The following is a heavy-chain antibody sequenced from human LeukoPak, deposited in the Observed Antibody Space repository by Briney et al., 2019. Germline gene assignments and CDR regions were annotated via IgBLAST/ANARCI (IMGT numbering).Heavy chain of an antibody. CDR1: GGSISSYY. Sequence: SETLSLTCTVSGGSISSYYWSWIRQPPGKGLEWIGSIYYSGSTYYNPSLKSRVTISVDTSKNQFSLKLSSVTAADTAVYYCASMRIAAAGKGGFDPWGQGTLVTVSS. CDR2: IYYSGST. J-gene: IGHJ5*02. D-gene: IGHD6-13*01. CDR3: ASMRIAAAGKGGFDP. V-gene: IGHV4-59*05.